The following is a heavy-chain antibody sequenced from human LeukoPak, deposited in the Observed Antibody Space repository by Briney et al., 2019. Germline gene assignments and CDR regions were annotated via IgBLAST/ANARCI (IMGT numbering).Heavy chain of an antibody. CDR3: AIYSDTYYFDH. CDR1: GYSFTSYW. CDR2: IYPGHSDT. Sequence: ESLQISCKGSGYSFTSYWIGWVRQMPGKGLEWMGIIYPGHSDTRYSPSFQGQVTISADKSISTAYLQWSSLKASDTAMYYCAIYSDTYYFDHWGQGTLVTVSS. J-gene: IGHJ4*02. V-gene: IGHV5-51*01. D-gene: IGHD1-26*01.